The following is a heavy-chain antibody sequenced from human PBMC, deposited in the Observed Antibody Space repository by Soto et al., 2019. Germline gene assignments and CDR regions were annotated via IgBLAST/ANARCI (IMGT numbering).Heavy chain of an antibody. Sequence: ASETLSLTCTVSGCSISSGDYYWSWIRQPPGKGLEWIGNIYYTETTYYNPSLKSRVIISADTSKNQFSLKLNSVTAADTAVYYCARGRDYIWGSYRYSNWLDPWGQGTLVTVSS. CDR1: GCSISSGDYY. D-gene: IGHD3-16*02. V-gene: IGHV4-30-4*01. CDR3: ARGRDYIWGSYRYSNWLDP. J-gene: IGHJ5*02. CDR2: IYYTETT.